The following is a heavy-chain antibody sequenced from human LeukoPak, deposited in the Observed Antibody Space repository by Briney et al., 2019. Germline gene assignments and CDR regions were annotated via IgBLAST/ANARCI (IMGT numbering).Heavy chain of an antibody. CDR3: TRVQTGRSGLMDV. V-gene: IGHV3-74*01. CDR1: GFSLSGYW. J-gene: IGHJ6*02. Sequence: GESLKISCAASGFSLSGYWMHWVRQVPGKGLVWVSRMSSEGSGTTYADSVKGRFTISRDNAKNTLYLQMNSLRVEDAAVYYCTRVQTGRSGLMDVWGRGTTVSVS. CDR2: MSSEGSGT. D-gene: IGHD2-8*02.